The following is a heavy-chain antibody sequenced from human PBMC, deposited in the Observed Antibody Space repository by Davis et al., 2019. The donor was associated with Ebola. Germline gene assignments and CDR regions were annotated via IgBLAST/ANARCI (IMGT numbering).Heavy chain of an antibody. D-gene: IGHD2/OR15-2a*01. J-gene: IGHJ3*02. CDR2: FGTGGDT. V-gene: IGHV3-23*01. Sequence: GESLKISCETSGFIFRNYVMSWVRQAPGKGLVWVSTFGTGGDTYYADSVKGRFAISRDNSRGTLYLQMNSLRVEDSAIYYCVKDSSNIWFDIWGQGTLVTVSS. CDR3: VKDSSNIWFDI. CDR1: GFIFRNYV.